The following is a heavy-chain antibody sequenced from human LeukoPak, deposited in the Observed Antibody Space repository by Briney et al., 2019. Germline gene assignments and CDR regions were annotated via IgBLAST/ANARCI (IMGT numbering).Heavy chain of an antibody. Sequence: SGPTLVNPTQTLTLTCTFSGFSLSTSGVGVGWIRQPPGKALEWLAIIYWNDDKRYNPSLKSRLTITKDTSKNQVVLTMTNMDPVDTATYYCAHTTQLQLWTPRYYFDYWGQGTLVTVSS. CDR2: IYWNDDK. J-gene: IGHJ4*02. CDR3: AHTTQLQLWTPRYYFDY. CDR1: GFSLSTSGVG. D-gene: IGHD5-18*01. V-gene: IGHV2-5*01.